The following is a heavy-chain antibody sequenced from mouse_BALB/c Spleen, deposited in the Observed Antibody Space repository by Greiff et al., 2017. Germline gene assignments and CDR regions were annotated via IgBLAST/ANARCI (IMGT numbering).Heavy chain of an antibody. D-gene: IGHD1-1*01. CDR1: GFNFTDYY. CDR3: NACNDSSDGYAMDY. Sequence: EVQLQQSGAELVRPGASVKLSCTASGFNFTDYYMHWVQQRPEQGLEWIGWIDPENGDTEYAPKFQGKATMTADTSSNTAYLQLSSLTSEDTAVYYCNACNDSSDGYAMDYWGQGTSVTVSS. J-gene: IGHJ4*01. V-gene: IGHV14-4*02. CDR2: IDPENGDT.